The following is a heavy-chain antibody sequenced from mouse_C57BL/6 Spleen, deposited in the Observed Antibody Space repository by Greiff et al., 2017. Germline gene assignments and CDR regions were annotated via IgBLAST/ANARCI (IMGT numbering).Heavy chain of an antibody. V-gene: IGHV1-54*01. CDR2: INPGSGGT. CDR1: GYAFTNYL. Sequence: QVQLQQSGAELVRPGTSVKVSCKASGYAFTNYLIEWVKQRPGQGLEWIGVINPGSGGTNYNEKFKGKATLTADKSSSTAYMQLSSLTSEDSAVYCCARNYWSSGAMDYWGQGTSVTVSS. D-gene: IGHD1-1*01. J-gene: IGHJ4*01. CDR3: ARNYWSSGAMDY.